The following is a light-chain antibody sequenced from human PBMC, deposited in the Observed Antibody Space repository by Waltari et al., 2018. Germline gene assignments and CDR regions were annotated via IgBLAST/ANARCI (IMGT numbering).Light chain of an antibody. Sequence: DIQMTQSPSTLSASVGDRVTITCRASQTIVGWLAWYQQKPGKAPKLLNYQASSLESGVPSRFSGSGSGTEFTLTISSLQPDDFATYYCQQYNSYPITFRQGTRLEI. CDR2: QAS. CDR1: QTIVGW. J-gene: IGKJ5*01. CDR3: QQYNSYPIT. V-gene: IGKV1-5*03.